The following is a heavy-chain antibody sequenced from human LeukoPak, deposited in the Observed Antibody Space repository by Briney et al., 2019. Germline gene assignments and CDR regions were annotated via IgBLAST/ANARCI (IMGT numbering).Heavy chain of an antibody. J-gene: IGHJ6*03. V-gene: IGHV4-39*01. CDR3: ASRGQYCSSTSCYYMDV. Sequence: SGGSLRLSCAASGFTFSSYAMSWVRQAPGKGLEWIGSIYYSGSTYYNPSLKSRVTISVDTSKNQFSLKLSSVTAADTAVYYCASRGQYCSSTSCYYMDVWGKGTTVTVSS. CDR2: IYYSGST. D-gene: IGHD2-2*01. CDR1: GFTFSSYA.